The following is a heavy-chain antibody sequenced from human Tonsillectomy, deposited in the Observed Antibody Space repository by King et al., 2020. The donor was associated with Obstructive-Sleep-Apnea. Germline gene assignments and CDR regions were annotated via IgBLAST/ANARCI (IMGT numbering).Heavy chain of an antibody. CDR3: ARSCSAGSCRYYFDY. Sequence: VQLVESGGGLVQPGGSLRLSCAASGFTFSSYDMHWVRQATGKGLEWVSAIGTAGDTSYPGSVKGRFTISRENAKSSLYLQMGSLRAGDTAVYYCARSCSAGSCRYYFDYWGQGTLVTVSS. J-gene: IGHJ4*02. D-gene: IGHD2-15*01. CDR2: IGTAGDT. V-gene: IGHV3-13*01. CDR1: GFTFSSYD.